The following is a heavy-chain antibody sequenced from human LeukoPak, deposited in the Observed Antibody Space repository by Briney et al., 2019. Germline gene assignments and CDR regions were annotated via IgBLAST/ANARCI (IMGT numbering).Heavy chain of an antibody. D-gene: IGHD3-10*01. CDR2: ISSSGGGV. Sequence: GGSLRLSCAASGFAFSNYELNWVRQAPGKGLEWLSYISSSGGGVYYADSVKGRFTISRDNAKNSLFLQLNSLRAEDTAIYYCARDHMIRGVVSRQGVDYRGQGTLVTVSS. J-gene: IGHJ4*02. CDR3: ARDHMIRGVVSRQGVDY. V-gene: IGHV3-48*03. CDR1: GFAFSNYE.